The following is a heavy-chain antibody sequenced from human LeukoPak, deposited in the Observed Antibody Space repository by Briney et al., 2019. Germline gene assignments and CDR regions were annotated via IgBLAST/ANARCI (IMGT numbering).Heavy chain of an antibody. J-gene: IGHJ4*02. CDR2: IIPSGHTT. V-gene: IGHV3-48*04. D-gene: IGHD6-13*01. Sequence: PGGSLRLSCAASGFTFSSHGMNWVRQAPGKGLEWVSGIIPSGHTTYYADSVRGRFTISRDNAKNSLYMQVNSLRAEDTAVYYCARGGYSSSWYHDSWGQGTLVTVSS. CDR1: GFTFSSHG. CDR3: ARGGYSSSWYHDS.